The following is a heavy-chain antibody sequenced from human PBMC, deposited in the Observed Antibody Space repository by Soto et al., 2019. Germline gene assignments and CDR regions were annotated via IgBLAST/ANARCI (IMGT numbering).Heavy chain of an antibody. D-gene: IGHD1-1*01. CDR1: GGSISSYY. CDR3: ARHYLIGNNWNYFDH. Sequence: SETLSLTCIVSGGSISSYYWGWIRQPPGKGLEWIGYIFYSGSTNYNPSLESRVTISVDTSKNQFSLKVRSVTAADTAVYYCARHYLIGNNWNYFDHWGKGTTVTVSS. V-gene: IGHV4-59*01. CDR2: IFYSGST. J-gene: IGHJ4*03.